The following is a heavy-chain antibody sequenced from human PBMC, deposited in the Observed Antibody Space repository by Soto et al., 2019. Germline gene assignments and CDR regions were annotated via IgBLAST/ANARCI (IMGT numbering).Heavy chain of an antibody. CDR2: INHSGST. V-gene: IGHV4-34*01. D-gene: IGHD3-10*01. J-gene: IGHJ4*02. CDR3: ARVGYYGSGSPPDY. CDR1: GGSFSGYY. Sequence: QVQLQQWGAGLLKPSETLSLTCAVYGGSFSGYYWSWIRQPPGKGLEWIGEINHSGSTNYNPSLMSRVTISVDTSKNQFSLKLSSVTAADTAVYYCARVGYYGSGSPPDYWGQGTLVTVSS.